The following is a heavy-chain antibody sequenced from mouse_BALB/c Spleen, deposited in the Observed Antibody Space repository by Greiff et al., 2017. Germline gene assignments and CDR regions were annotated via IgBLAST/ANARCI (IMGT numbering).Heavy chain of an antibody. J-gene: IGHJ2*01. Sequence: EVKLMESGGGLVQPGGSLRLSCATSGFTFTDYYMSWVRQPPGKALEWLGFIRNKANGYTTEYSASVKGRFTISRDNSQSILYLQMNTLRAEDSATYYCARDKDGNRYFDYGGQGTTLTVSS. V-gene: IGHV7-3*02. CDR1: GFTFTDYY. CDR2: IRNKANGYTT. D-gene: IGHD2-1*01. CDR3: ARDKDGNRYFDY.